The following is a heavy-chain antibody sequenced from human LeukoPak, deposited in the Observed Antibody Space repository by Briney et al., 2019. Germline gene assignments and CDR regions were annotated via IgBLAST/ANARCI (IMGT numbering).Heavy chain of an antibody. Sequence: PGGSLRLSCAASGFTFSSYWMSWVRQAPGKGLEWVANIKQDGSEKYYVDSVKGRFTISRDNAKNSLYLQMNSLRAEATAVYYCASDGYSSGWSRYYYYYMDVWGKGTTVTISS. V-gene: IGHV3-7*01. J-gene: IGHJ6*03. CDR3: ASDGYSSGWSRYYYYYMDV. CDR1: GFTFSSYW. CDR2: IKQDGSEK. D-gene: IGHD6-19*01.